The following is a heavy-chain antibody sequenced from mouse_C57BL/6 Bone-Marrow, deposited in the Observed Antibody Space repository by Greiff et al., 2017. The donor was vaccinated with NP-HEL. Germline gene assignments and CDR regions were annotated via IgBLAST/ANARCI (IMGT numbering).Heavy chain of an antibody. Sequence: VQLQQSGAELVRPGTSVKMSCKASGYTFTNYWIGWAKQRPGHGLEWMGDIYPGGGYTNYNEKFKGKATLPADKSSSTAYMQFSSLTSEASAIYYCARRSYDGDYWGQGTPLTVSS. V-gene: IGHV1-63*01. J-gene: IGHJ2*01. CDR1: GYTFTNYW. D-gene: IGHD2-12*01. CDR3: ARRSYDGDY. CDR2: IYPGGGYT.